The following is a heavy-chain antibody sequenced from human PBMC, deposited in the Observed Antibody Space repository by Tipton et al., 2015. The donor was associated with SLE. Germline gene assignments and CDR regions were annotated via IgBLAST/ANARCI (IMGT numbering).Heavy chain of an antibody. CDR2: VYPGGHT. CDR3: ATDYGDYIYWNWFDP. CDR1: DYSIKRGFY. Sequence: TLSLTCTVSDYSIKRGFYWGWIRQSPGKGLEWIGEVYPGGHTNLNPSLKSRVTISVDTSKNQFSLNLSAVTAADTAVYYCATDYGDYIYWNWFDPWGQGTLVTVSS. J-gene: IGHJ5*02. D-gene: IGHD4-17*01. V-gene: IGHV4-38-2*02.